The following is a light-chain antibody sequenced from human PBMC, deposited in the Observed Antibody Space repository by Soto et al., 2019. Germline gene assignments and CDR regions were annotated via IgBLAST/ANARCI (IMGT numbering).Light chain of an antibody. Sequence: EIVMTQSPATLSVSPGERATLSCRASQSVSSNLAWYQQKPGQAPRLLIYGTSTRATGIPARFSGSGSGTAFTLTISSLQSEDFAVYYCQHYNNWPRTFGQGTNVELK. CDR3: QHYNNWPRT. J-gene: IGKJ1*01. V-gene: IGKV3-15*01. CDR2: GTS. CDR1: QSVSSN.